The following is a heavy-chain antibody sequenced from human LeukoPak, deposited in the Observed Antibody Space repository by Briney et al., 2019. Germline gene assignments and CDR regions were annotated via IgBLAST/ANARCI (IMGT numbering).Heavy chain of an antibody. V-gene: IGHV3-7*03. D-gene: IGHD3-10*01. CDR2: IKPDGSEK. J-gene: IGHJ4*02. Sequence: PGGSLRLSCAASGFTFSNYWMSWVRQAPGKGLEWVANIKPDGSEKYYVDSVKGRFTISRDNSKNTLYLQMNSLRAEDTAVYYCARDSSGDYYYDYWGQGTLVTVSS. CDR3: ARDSSGDYYYDY. CDR1: GFTFSNYW.